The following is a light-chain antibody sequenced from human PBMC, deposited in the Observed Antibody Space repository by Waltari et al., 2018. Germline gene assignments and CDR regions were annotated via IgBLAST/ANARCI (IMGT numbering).Light chain of an antibody. CDR1: QCISSW. Sequence: DIQMTQSPSSVSASVGDRVTITCRASQCISSWLAWYQQKPGKAPKLLIYAASSLQSGVPSRFSGSGSGTDFTLTISSLQPEDFATYYCQQANSFLPATFGGGTKVEIK. CDR3: QQANSFLPAT. J-gene: IGKJ4*01. V-gene: IGKV1-12*01. CDR2: AAS.